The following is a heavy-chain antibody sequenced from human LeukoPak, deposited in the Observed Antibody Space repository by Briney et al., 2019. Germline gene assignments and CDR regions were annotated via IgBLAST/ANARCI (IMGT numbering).Heavy chain of an antibody. Sequence: GGSLRLSCVASGFTFNNYAMHWVRQAPGKGLKWVAVISFDGNSKYYADSVKGRFTVSRDNSKNALYLEINSLRAEDTAIFYCVRTNYYDTSGYYWAFDYWGQGTLVTVSS. CDR1: GFTFNNYA. J-gene: IGHJ4*02. V-gene: IGHV3-30-3*01. CDR3: VRTNYYDTSGYYWAFDY. CDR2: ISFDGNSK. D-gene: IGHD3-22*01.